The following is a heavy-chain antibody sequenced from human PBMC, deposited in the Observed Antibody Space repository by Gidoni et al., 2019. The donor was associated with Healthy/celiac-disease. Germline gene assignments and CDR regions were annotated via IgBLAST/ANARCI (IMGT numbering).Heavy chain of an antibody. V-gene: IGHV3-15*01. CDR1: GFTFSNAW. CDR3: TTDPLGGSYDEVGY. Sequence: EVQLVESGGGLVKPGGSRRLSGAAAGFTFSNAWMSWVRQAPGKGLGWVGRITSTTDGATTDYAAPVKGRFTISRDDSKNTLYLQMHSLKTEDTAVYYCTTDPLGGSYDEVGYWGQGTLVTVSS. CDR2: ITSTTDGATT. D-gene: IGHD1-26*01. J-gene: IGHJ4*02.